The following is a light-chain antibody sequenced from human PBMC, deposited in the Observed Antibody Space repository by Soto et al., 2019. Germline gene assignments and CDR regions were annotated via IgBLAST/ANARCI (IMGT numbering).Light chain of an antibody. V-gene: IGLV4-60*02. CDR2: LEGSGSY. CDR1: SGHSSYI. CDR3: ETWDSNTHTV. Sequence: QLVLTKSSSASASLGSSVKLTCTLSSGHSSYIIAWHQQQPGKAPRYLMKLEGSGSYNKGSGVPDRFSGSSSGADRYLTISNLQFEDEDDYSCETWDSNTHTVFGGGTKLTVL. J-gene: IGLJ3*02.